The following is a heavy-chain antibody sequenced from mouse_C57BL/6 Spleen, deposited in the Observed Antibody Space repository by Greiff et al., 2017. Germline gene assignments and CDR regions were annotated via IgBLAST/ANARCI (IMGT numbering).Heavy chain of an antibody. V-gene: IGHV1-19*01. CDR1: GYTFTDYY. Sequence: VQLKESGPVLVKPGASVKMSCKASGYTFTDYYMNWVKQSHGKSLEWIGVINPYNGGTSYNQKFKGKATLTVDKSSSTAYMELNSLTSEDSAVYYCFLSTVVAPYAMDYWGQGTSVTVSS. D-gene: IGHD1-1*01. CDR2: INPYNGGT. CDR3: FLSTVVAPYAMDY. J-gene: IGHJ4*01.